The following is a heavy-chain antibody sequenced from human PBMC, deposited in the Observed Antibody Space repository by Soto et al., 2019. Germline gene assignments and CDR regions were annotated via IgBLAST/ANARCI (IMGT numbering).Heavy chain of an antibody. J-gene: IGHJ4*02. CDR1: GFTFSSYG. CDR3: ARDISRDSSGYYPAVDY. V-gene: IGHV3-33*01. CDR2: IWYDGSNK. Sequence: GESLKISCAASGFTFSSYGMHWVRQAPGKGLEWVAGIWYDGSNKYYADSVKGRFTISRDNSKNTLYLQMNSLRAEDTAVYYCARDISRDSSGYYPAVDYWGQGTLVTVSS. D-gene: IGHD3-22*01.